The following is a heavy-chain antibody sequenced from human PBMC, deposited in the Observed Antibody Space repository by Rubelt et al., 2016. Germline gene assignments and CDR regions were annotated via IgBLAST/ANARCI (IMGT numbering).Heavy chain of an antibody. CDR3: ARHVAQHSCLPYFDY. J-gene: IGHJ4*02. D-gene: IGHD2-15*01. V-gene: IGHV5-51*01. CDR2: DT. Sequence: DTRYSPSFQGQVTISADKSISTAYLQWSSLKASDTAMYYCARHVAQHSCLPYFDYWGQGTLVTVSS.